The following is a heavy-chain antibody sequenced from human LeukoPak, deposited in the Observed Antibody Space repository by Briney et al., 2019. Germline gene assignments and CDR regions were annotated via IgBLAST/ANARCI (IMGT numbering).Heavy chain of an antibody. D-gene: IGHD6-19*01. CDR1: GYSISSGYY. CDR3: ARDRGIAVAYADY. Sequence: SETLSLTCTVSGYSISSGYYCGWSRQPPGKGREGIGSIYHSGSTYYNPSLKSRVTISVDPSKNQFSLKLSSVTAADTAVYYCARDRGIAVAYADYWGQGTLVTVSS. V-gene: IGHV4-38-2*02. CDR2: IYHSGST. J-gene: IGHJ4*02.